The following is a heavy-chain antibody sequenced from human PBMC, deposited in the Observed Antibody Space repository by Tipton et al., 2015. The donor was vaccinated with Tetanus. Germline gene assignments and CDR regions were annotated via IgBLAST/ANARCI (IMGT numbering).Heavy chain of an antibody. CDR2: IKPDGSDK. CDR3: FGGDYLG. Sequence: IWIRQHPGKGLEWVANIKPDGSDKYYSDSVKGRLTISRDNAKNSVSLQMSGLRAEDTATYYCFGGDYLGWGQGTLVIVSS. J-gene: IGHJ4*02. V-gene: IGHV3-7*01. D-gene: IGHD4/OR15-4a*01.